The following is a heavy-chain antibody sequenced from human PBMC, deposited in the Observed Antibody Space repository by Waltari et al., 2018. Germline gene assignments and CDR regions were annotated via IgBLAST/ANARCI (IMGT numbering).Heavy chain of an antibody. Sequence: QVQLAESGGGVVQPGRSLRLSCAPSGFIFRSYALHWVRQAPGKGLEWVAGISYDGYDKNYADSLQGRVTISRDNSQNTLYLQLNSLRPDDTAVYYCAKVFLEWQTDNWIDTWGQGTLVTVSS. V-gene: IGHV3-30*18. J-gene: IGHJ5*02. CDR2: ISYDGYDK. CDR1: GFIFRSYA. D-gene: IGHD3-3*01. CDR3: AKVFLEWQTDNWIDT.